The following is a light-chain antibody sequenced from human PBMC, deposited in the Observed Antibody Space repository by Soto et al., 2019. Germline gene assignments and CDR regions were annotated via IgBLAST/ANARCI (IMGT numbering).Light chain of an antibody. V-gene: IGKV1-5*01. CDR2: DAS. CDR1: QTISSW. CDR3: QQLNSYPRT. Sequence: IQVSQSPSTLSASVGDRFTITCLASQTISSWLGWYQQKPGKAPKLLIYDASSLESGVPSRFSGSGSGTEFTLTISSLQPEDFATYYCQQLNSYPRTFGQGTKVDIK. J-gene: IGKJ1*01.